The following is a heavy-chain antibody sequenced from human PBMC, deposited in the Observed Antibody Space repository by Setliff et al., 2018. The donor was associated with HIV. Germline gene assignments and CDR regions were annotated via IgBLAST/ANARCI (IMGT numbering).Heavy chain of an antibody. J-gene: IGHJ4*02. Sequence: PGESLKISCEASGYSFTSYWIGWVRQLPGKGLEWMGIIYPGDSEIGYSPSFQGQVTISADKSISTAYLQWSSLKASDTAMYYCARQSPSGSYFDYWGQGTLVTVSS. D-gene: IGHD1-26*01. CDR3: ARQSPSGSYFDY. CDR1: GYSFTSYW. CDR2: IYPGDSEI. V-gene: IGHV5-51*01.